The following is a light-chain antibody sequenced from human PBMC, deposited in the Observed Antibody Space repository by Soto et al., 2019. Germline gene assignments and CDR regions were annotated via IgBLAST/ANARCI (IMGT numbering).Light chain of an antibody. CDR3: QQSYGTPIT. CDR2: VAS. J-gene: IGKJ5*01. CDR1: QSISRY. Sequence: DIQMTQSPSSPSASVGDRVTITCGASQSISRYLNWYQQKPGKAPNLLTYVASSLQSEVPSRFSGSGSGTDFTLTITSLQPEDFATYYCQQSYGTPITFGQGTRLEIK. V-gene: IGKV1-39*01.